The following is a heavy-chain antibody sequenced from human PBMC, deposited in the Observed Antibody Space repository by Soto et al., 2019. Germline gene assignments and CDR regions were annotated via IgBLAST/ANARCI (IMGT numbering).Heavy chain of an antibody. V-gene: IGHV1-46*01. J-gene: IGHJ6*02. CDR2: INPSGGST. Sequence: ASVKVSCKASGYTFSSYYMHWVRQAPGQGLEWMGIINPSGGSTSYAQKFQGRVTMTRETSTSTVYMELSSLRSEDTPVYYCASPLRRAARPLYYYYGMDVWGQGTTVTVSS. D-gene: IGHD6-6*01. CDR3: ASPLRRAARPLYYYYGMDV. CDR1: GYTFSSYY.